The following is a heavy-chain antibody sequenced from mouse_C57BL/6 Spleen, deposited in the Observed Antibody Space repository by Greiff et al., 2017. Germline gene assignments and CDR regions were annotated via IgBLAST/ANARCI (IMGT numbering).Heavy chain of an antibody. V-gene: IGHV1-64*01. CDR3: ARAYSNYVYAMDY. J-gene: IGHJ4*01. CDR2: IHPHSGST. D-gene: IGHD2-5*01. Sequence: QVQLQQPGAELVKPGASVKLSCKASGYTFTSYWMHWVKQRPGQGLEWIGMIHPHSGSTNYNEKFKSKATLTVDKSSSTAYMQLSSLTSKDSAVYCCARAYSNYVYAMDYWGQGTSVTVSS. CDR1: GYTFTSYW.